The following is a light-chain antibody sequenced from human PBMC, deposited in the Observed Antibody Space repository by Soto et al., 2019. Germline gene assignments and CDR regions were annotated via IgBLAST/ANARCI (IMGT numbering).Light chain of an antibody. Sequence: DIVMTQTPLSLPVTPGEPASISCRSSHSLLDSDDGNTYLDWYLQKPGQSPQLLIYLASNRSSGVPDRFSGSGSGTDFTLKISRVEAEDVGVYYCMQALQSPRTFGQGTKV. J-gene: IGKJ1*01. CDR2: LAS. CDR3: MQALQSPRT. CDR1: HSLLDSDDGNTY. V-gene: IGKV2-28*01.